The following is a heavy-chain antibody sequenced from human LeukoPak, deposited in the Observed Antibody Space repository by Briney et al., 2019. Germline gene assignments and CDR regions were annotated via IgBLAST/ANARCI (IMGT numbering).Heavy chain of an antibody. CDR1: GGSISSYY. D-gene: IGHD3-22*01. J-gene: IGHJ3*02. V-gene: IGHV4-59*01. CDR3: ALDSSGYYSLDAFDI. CDR2: IYYSGST. Sequence: SETLSLTCTVSGGSISSYYWSWIRQPPGKGLEWIGYIYYSGSTNYNPSLKSRVTISVDTSKNQFPLKLSSVTAADTAVYYCALDSSGYYSLDAFDIWGQGTMVTVSS.